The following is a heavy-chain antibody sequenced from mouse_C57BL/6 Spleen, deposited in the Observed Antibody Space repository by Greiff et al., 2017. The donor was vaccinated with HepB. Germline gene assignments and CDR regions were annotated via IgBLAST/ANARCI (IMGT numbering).Heavy chain of an antibody. CDR2: FHPYNDDT. Sequence: VQLQQSGAELVKPGASVKMSCKASGYTFTTYPIEWMKQNHGKSLEWIGNFHPYNDDTKYNEKFKGKATLTVEKSSSTVYLELSRLTSDDSAVYYCAVYGYGRGYYYAMDYWGQGTSVTVSS. D-gene: IGHD2-2*01. J-gene: IGHJ4*01. CDR1: GYTFTTYP. V-gene: IGHV1-47*01. CDR3: AVYGYGRGYYYAMDY.